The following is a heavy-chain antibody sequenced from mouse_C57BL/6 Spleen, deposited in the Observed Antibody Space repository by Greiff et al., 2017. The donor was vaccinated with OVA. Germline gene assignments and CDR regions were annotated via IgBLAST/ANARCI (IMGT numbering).Heavy chain of an antibody. CDR3: TRGGTTVVNWYFDV. CDR1: GYTFTDYE. CDR2: IDPETGGT. J-gene: IGHJ1*03. Sequence: QVQLQQSGAELVRPGASVTLSCKASGYTFTDYEMHWVKQTPVHGLEWIGAIDPETGGTAYNQKFKGKAILTADKSSSTAYMELRSLTSEDSAVYYGTRGGTTVVNWYFDVWGTGTTVTVSS. V-gene: IGHV1-15*01. D-gene: IGHD1-1*01.